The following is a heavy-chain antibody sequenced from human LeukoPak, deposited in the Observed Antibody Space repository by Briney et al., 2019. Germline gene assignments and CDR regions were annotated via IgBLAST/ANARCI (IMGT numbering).Heavy chain of an antibody. CDR2: ISSSSSYI. Sequence: GGSLRLSCAASGFTFSSYSMNWVRQAPGKGLEWVSSISSSSSYIYYADSVKGRFTTSRDNAKNSLYLQMNSLRAEDTAVYYCARDFRGNAFDIWGQGTTVTVSS. J-gene: IGHJ3*02. D-gene: IGHD3-16*01. V-gene: IGHV3-21*01. CDR3: ARDFRGNAFDI. CDR1: GFTFSSYS.